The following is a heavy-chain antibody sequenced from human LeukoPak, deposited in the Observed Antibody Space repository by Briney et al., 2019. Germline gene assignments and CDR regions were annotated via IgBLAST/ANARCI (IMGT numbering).Heavy chain of an antibody. J-gene: IGHJ4*02. Sequence: PGGSLRLSCAASGFTFSNYAMRWVRQAPGKGLEWVSGISGSGDSTYYADSVKGRFTISRDNSKNTLYLQMNSLRAEDTAVYYCAKDRNWNYEGVGYFDYWGQGTLSPSPQ. CDR3: AKDRNWNYEGVGYFDY. CDR2: ISGSGDST. D-gene: IGHD1-7*01. CDR1: GFTFSNYA. V-gene: IGHV3-23*01.